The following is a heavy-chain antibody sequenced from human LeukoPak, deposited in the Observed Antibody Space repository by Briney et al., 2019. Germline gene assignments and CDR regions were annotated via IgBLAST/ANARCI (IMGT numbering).Heavy chain of an antibody. CDR1: GGSFSGYY. J-gene: IGHJ6*04. D-gene: IGHD3-10*01. V-gene: IGHV4-34*01. CDR2: INHSGST. Sequence: PSETLSLTCAVYGGSFSGYYWSWIRQPPGKGLEWIGEINHSGSTNYNPSLKSRVTISVDTSKNQFSLKLSSVTAADTAVYYCARSGTMVRGVIITRKDYYYYGMDVWGKGTTATVSS. CDR3: ARSGTMVRGVIITRKDYYYYGMDV.